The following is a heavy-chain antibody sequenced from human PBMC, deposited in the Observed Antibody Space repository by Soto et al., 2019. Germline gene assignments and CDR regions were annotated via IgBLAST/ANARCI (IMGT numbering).Heavy chain of an antibody. J-gene: IGHJ3*02. CDR1: GFSLSTSGVG. D-gene: IGHD1-1*01. Sequence: QITLKESGPTLVKPTQTLTLTCTFSGFSLSTSGVGVDWIRQPPGKALEWLALIYWDDDKRYSPSLKSRLTITKDTSKNQVVLTMTNMDPVDTATYYCAHRRTNWNDYRAFDIWGQGTMVTVSS. V-gene: IGHV2-5*02. CDR2: IYWDDDK. CDR3: AHRRTNWNDYRAFDI.